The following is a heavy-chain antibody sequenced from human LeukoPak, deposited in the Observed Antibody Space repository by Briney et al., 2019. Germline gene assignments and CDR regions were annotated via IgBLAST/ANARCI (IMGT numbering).Heavy chain of an antibody. CDR3: AKSSKDSSVYYSLDY. V-gene: IGHV3-30*02. CDR2: MRYDGTSK. D-gene: IGHD3-22*01. J-gene: IGHJ4*02. CDR1: GFTFSSHG. Sequence: PGGSLRLSCVASGFTFSSHGMHWVRQAPGKGLEWVAFMRYDGTSKQYTDSVKGRFTVSRDNSKNILYLQMSSLRPEDTAIYYCAKSSKDSSVYYSLDYWGQGTLVTVPP.